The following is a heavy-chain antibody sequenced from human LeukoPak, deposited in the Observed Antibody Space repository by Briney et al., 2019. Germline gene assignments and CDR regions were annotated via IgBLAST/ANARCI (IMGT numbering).Heavy chain of an antibody. D-gene: IGHD5-24*01. CDR3: AKDRGWLQFDY. V-gene: IGHV3-7*04. CDR2: IKTDGSEK. J-gene: IGHJ4*02. Sequence: GGSLRLSCAASGFTFNHHWMDWVRQAPGKGLEWVADIKTDGSEKYHVDSVKGRFTISRDNAKNELYLQMSNLRVEDTGIYYCAKDRGWLQFDYWGQGILVTVSS. CDR1: GFTFNHHW.